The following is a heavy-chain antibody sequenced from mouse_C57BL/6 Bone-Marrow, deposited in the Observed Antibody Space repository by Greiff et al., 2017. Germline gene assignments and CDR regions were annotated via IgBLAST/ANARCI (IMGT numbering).Heavy chain of an antibody. CDR3: ARSPSYDPDV. Sequence: EVQLQESGPGLAKPSQTLSLTCSVTGYSITSDYWNWIRKFPGNKLEYMGYISYSGSSYYNPSLKSRIPITRDTSKHQYYLQLKSVTTEDTATYCCARSPSYDPDVWGTGTTVTVSS. V-gene: IGHV3-8*01. CDR1: GYSITSDY. J-gene: IGHJ1*03. D-gene: IGHD1-1*01. CDR2: ISYSGSS.